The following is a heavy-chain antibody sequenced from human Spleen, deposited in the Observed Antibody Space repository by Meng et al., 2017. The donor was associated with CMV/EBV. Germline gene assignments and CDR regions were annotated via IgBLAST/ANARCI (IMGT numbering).Heavy chain of an antibody. J-gene: IGHJ5*02. CDR2: ISGSGDNR. Sequence: SGFTFSSYAMRWVRQAPGKGLEGVSMISGSGDNRYYADSVQRRFTISRDNSKNTLYLQMNSLRAEDTAVYYCAKVLTKRQLLDWFDPWGQGALVTVSS. CDR1: GFTFSSYA. V-gene: IGHV3-23*01. CDR3: AKVLTKRQLLDWFDP. D-gene: IGHD1-1*01.